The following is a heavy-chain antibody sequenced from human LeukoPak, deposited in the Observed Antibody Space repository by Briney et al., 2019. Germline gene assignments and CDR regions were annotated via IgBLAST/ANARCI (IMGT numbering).Heavy chain of an antibody. CDR3: ARQVRGSYFDY. V-gene: IGHV4-59*08. CDR2: IYYSGST. CDR1: GGSISSYY. Sequence: SETLSLTCTVSGGSISSYYWSWIRQPPGKGLEWIGYIYYSGSTNYNPSLKSRVTISVDTSKNQFSLKLSSVTAADTAVYYCARQVRGSYFDYWGQGTLVTVSS. J-gene: IGHJ4*02. D-gene: IGHD3-10*01.